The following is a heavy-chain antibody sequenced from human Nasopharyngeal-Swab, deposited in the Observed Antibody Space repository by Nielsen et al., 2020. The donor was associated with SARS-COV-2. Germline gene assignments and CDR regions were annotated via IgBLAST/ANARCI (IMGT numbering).Heavy chain of an antibody. CDR1: GFTFSGYW. V-gene: IGHV3-74*01. D-gene: IGHD3-10*01. Sequence: GGSLRLSCAASGFTFSGYWMHWVHQAPGKGLVWVSRVSIDGSSTNYADSVKGRFTISRDNAKSTLYLQMNSLRDEDAAVYYCARGSFGSIDYWGQGTLVTVSS. CDR2: VSIDGSST. CDR3: ARGSFGSIDY. J-gene: IGHJ4*02.